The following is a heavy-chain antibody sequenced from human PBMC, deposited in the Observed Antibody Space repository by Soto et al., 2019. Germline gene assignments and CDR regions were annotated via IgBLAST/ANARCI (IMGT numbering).Heavy chain of an antibody. V-gene: IGHV1-18*01. CDR3: ATFQYYYDSSGYVWFDP. CDR1: GYTFTSYG. D-gene: IGHD3-22*01. Sequence: ASVKVSCKASGYTFTSYGISWVRQAPGQGLEWMGWISAYNGNTNYAQKLRGRVTMTTDTSTSTAYMELRSLRSDDTAVYYCATFQYYYDSSGYVWFDPWGQGTLVTVSS. J-gene: IGHJ5*02. CDR2: ISAYNGNT.